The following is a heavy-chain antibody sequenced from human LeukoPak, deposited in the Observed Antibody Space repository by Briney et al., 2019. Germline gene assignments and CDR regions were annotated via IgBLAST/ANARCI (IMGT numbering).Heavy chain of an antibody. CDR2: INHSGST. J-gene: IGHJ4*02. CDR3: AREVYAGY. D-gene: IGHD6-6*01. V-gene: IGHV4-34*01. Sequence: SETLSLTCAVYGGSFSGYYWSWIRQPPGKGLEWIGEINHSGSTNYNPSLKSRVTISVDTSKNQFSLKLSSVTAADTAVYYCAREVYAGYWGQGTLVTVSS. CDR1: GGSFSGYY.